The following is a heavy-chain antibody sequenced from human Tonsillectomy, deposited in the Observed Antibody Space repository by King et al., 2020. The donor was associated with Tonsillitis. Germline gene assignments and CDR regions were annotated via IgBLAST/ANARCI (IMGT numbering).Heavy chain of an antibody. D-gene: IGHD2-15*01. CDR2: ISSSSSYI. V-gene: IGHV3-21*01. CDR1: GFTFSSYS. Sequence: QLVQSGGGLVKPGGSLRLSCAASGFTFSSYSMNWVRQSPGKGLEWVSSISSSSSYIYYADSVKGRFAISRDNAKHSLYLQMNSLRAEDTAVYYCARDRSGGSCYPYYYGMDVWGQGTTVTVSS. CDR3: ARDRSGGSCYPYYYGMDV. J-gene: IGHJ6*02.